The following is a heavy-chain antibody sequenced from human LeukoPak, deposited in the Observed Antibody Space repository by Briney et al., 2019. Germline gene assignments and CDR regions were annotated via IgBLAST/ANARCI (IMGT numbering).Heavy chain of an antibody. D-gene: IGHD3-22*01. V-gene: IGHV3-9*03. Sequence: PGGSLRLSCAASGFTFDDYAMHWVRQAPGKGLEWVSGISWNSVSIGYADSVKGRFTISSDNAKNSLYLQMTILRAETMALYYFEKVVVTMIWRPIGNHAFDIWGQPTILSVRS. CDR1: GFTFDDYA. CDR3: EKVVVTMIWRPIGNHAFDI. J-gene: IGHJ3*02. CDR2: ISWNSVSI.